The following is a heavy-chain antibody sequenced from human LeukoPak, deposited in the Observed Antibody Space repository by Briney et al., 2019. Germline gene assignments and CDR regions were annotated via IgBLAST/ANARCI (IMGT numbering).Heavy chain of an antibody. Sequence: PSETLSLTCTVSGGSISSGDYYWSWIRQPPGKGLEWIGYIYYSGSTYYNPSLKSRVTISVDTSKNQFSLKLSSVTAADTAVYYCARGVSSSWTEHYFDYWGQGTLVTVSS. V-gene: IGHV4-30-4*01. CDR3: ARGVSSSWTEHYFDY. CDR2: IYYSGST. CDR1: GGSISSGDYY. D-gene: IGHD6-13*01. J-gene: IGHJ4*02.